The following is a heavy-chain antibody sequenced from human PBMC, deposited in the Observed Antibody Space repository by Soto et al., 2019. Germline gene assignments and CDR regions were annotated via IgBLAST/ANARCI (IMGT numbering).Heavy chain of an antibody. D-gene: IGHD5-18*01. V-gene: IGHV1-69*12. CDR2: IIPMFGTA. CDR3: ASGIQLWLRRINNGYSG. CDR1: GGTFSTYA. Sequence: QVQLVQSGAEVKKPESSVKVSCKAPGGTFSTYAISWVRQAPGQGLEWMGGIIPMFGTANYAQRFQDRVTXTAXEPTNTVYMELSSLRSEDTAVYFCASGIQLWLRRINNGYSGWGQGTLVTVSS. J-gene: IGHJ4*02.